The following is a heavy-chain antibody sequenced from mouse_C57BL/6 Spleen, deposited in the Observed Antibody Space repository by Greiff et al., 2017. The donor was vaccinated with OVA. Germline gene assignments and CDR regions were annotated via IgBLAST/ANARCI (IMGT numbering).Heavy chain of an antibody. Sequence: QVQLQQSGPELVKPGASVKISCKASGYSFTSYYIHWVKQRPGQGLEWIGWIYPGSGNTKYNEKFKGKATLTADTSSSTAYMQLSSLTSEDSAVYYCARYYGSSYDDYWGQGTTLTVSS. J-gene: IGHJ2*01. D-gene: IGHD1-1*01. CDR1: GYSFTSYY. V-gene: IGHV1-66*01. CDR3: ARYYGSSYDDY. CDR2: IYPGSGNT.